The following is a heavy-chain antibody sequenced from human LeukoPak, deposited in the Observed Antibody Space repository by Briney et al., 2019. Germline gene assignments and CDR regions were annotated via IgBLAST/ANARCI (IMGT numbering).Heavy chain of an antibody. Sequence: PSETLSLTCTVSGGSISSYYWGWIRQPPGKGLEWIGSIYYSGSTYYNPSLKSRVTISVDTSKNQFSLKLSSVTAADTAVYYCARDLHDYRDMDVWGKGTTVTVSS. CDR1: GGSISSYY. J-gene: IGHJ6*03. V-gene: IGHV4-39*07. D-gene: IGHD4-11*01. CDR3: ARDLHDYRDMDV. CDR2: IYYSGST.